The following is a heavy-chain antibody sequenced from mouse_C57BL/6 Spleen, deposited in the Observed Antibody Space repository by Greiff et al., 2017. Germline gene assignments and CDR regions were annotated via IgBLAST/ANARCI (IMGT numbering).Heavy chain of an antibody. Sequence: VQLVESGPGLVQPSQSLSITCTVSGFSLTSYGVHWVRQSPGKGLEWLGVIWRGGSTDYNAAFMSRLSITKDNSKSQVFFKMNSLQADDTAIYYCAKGETGRVTGYYFDYWGQGTTLTVSS. CDR3: AKGETGRVTGYYFDY. CDR1: GFSLTSYG. V-gene: IGHV2-5*01. CDR2: IWRGGST. J-gene: IGHJ2*01.